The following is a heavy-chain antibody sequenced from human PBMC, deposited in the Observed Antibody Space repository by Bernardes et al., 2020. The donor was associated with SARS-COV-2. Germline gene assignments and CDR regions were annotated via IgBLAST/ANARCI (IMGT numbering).Heavy chain of an antibody. CDR1: GGSVYSYF. CDR3: AREPANWGPAFDI. V-gene: IGHV4-4*07. D-gene: IGHD7-27*01. CDR2: TYSGGST. J-gene: IGHJ3*02. Sequence: TLSLTCTVSGGSVYSYFWSWIRQPAGKGLEWIGRTYSGGSTNYNPSLKSRVTLSLDTSKNQVSLNLNSVTAADTAVYYCAREPANWGPAFDIWGQGTMVTVSS.